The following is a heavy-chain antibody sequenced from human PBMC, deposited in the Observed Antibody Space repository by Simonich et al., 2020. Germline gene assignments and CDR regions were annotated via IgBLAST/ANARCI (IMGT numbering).Heavy chain of an antibody. J-gene: IGHJ4*02. CDR1: GFTFSSYS. CDR3: ARGHSSSFDY. V-gene: IGHV3-21*01. CDR2: FSSSSSYI. Sequence: EVQLVESGGGLVKPGGSLRLSCAASGFTFSSYSMNWVRQAPGKGLGCVSSFSSSSSYISYADSVKGRFTIARDNAKNSLYLQMNSLRAEDTAVYYCARGHSSSFDYWGQGTLVTVSS. D-gene: IGHD6-6*01.